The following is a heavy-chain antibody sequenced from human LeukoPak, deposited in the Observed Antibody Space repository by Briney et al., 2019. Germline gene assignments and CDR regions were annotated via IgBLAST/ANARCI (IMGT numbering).Heavy chain of an antibody. CDR2: TNPSGGST. CDR3: ARTAGTWDFDY. J-gene: IGHJ4*02. V-gene: IGHV1-46*01. D-gene: IGHD6-19*01. Sequence: ASVKVSCKASGYTFTSYYMHWVRQAPGQGLEWMGITNPSGGSTSYAQKFQGRVTMTRDTSTSTVYMELSSLRSEDTAVYYCARTAGTWDFDYWGQGTLVTVSS. CDR1: GYTFTSYY.